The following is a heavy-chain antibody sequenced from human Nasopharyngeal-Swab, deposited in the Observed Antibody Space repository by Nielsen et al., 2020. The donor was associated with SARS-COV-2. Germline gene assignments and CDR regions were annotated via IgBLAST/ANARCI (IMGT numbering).Heavy chain of an antibody. Sequence: ESLKISCAVYGGSFSGYYWSWIRQPPGKGLEWIGEINHSGSTNYNPSLKSRVTISVDTSKNQFSLKLSSVTAADTAVYYCARGWGRGDYWGQGTLVTVSS. CDR3: ARGWGRGDY. D-gene: IGHD7-27*01. CDR1: GGSFSGYY. CDR2: INHSGST. V-gene: IGHV4-34*01. J-gene: IGHJ4*02.